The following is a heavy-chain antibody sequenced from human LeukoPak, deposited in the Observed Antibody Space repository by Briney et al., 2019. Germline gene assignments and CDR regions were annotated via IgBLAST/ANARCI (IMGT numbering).Heavy chain of an antibody. Sequence: GGSLRLSCAASGFTFSSYSMNWVRQAPGKGLEWVSSISSSSSYIYYADSVKGRFTISRDNAKNSLYLQMNSLRAEDTAVYYCARVTVGEQQLWVYYYYYMDVWGKGTTVTISS. CDR2: ISSSSSYI. J-gene: IGHJ6*03. V-gene: IGHV3-21*01. D-gene: IGHD6-13*01. CDR3: ARVTVGEQQLWVYYYYYMDV. CDR1: GFTFSSYS.